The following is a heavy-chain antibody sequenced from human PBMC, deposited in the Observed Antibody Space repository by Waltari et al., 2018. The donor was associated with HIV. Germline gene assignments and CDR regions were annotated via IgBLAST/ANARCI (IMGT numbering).Heavy chain of an antibody. J-gene: IGHJ3*02. CDR3: ARVKSPIYDGTPRGAFDI. CDR1: GDSVSSNSAA. Sequence: QVQLQQSGPGLVKPSQTLSLTCAISGDSVSSNSAAWNWIRQSPSRGLEWLGRTYYRSKWYNDYAVSVKSRITINPDTSKNQFSLQLNSVTPEDTAVYYCARVKSPIYDGTPRGAFDIWGQGTMVTVSS. D-gene: IGHD3-22*01. V-gene: IGHV6-1*01. CDR2: TYYRSKWYN.